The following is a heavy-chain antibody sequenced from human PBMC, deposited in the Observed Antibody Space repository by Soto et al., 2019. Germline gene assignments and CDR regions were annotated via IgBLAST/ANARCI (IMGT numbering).Heavy chain of an antibody. D-gene: IGHD6-13*01. J-gene: IGHJ4*02. CDR2: IYPGDSDT. Sequence: PGESLKISCKGSGYSFTSYWIGWVRQMPGKGLEWMGIIYPGDSDTRYSPSFQGQVTISADKSISTAYLQWSSLKASDTAMYYCARGVYSSSWYEYFDYWGQGTLVTVSS. CDR3: ARGVYSSSWYEYFDY. V-gene: IGHV5-51*01. CDR1: GYSFTSYW.